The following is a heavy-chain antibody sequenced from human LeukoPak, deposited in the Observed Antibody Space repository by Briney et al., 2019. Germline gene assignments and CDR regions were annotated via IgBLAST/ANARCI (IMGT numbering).Heavy chain of an antibody. Sequence: SETLSLTCTVSGGSISSYYWSWIRQPPGKGLEWIGYIYHSGSTYYNPSLKSRVTISVDRSKNQFSLKLSSVTAADTAVYYCARAFYGSGSEDYWGQGTLVTVSS. J-gene: IGHJ4*02. CDR3: ARAFYGSGSEDY. D-gene: IGHD3-10*01. CDR2: IYHSGST. CDR1: GGSISSYY. V-gene: IGHV4-59*12.